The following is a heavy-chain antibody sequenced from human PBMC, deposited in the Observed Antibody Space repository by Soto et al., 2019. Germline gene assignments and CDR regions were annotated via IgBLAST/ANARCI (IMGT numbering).Heavy chain of an antibody. Sequence: SETLSLTCAVYGGSFSGYYWSWIRQPPGKGLEWIGEINHSGSTNYNPSLKSRVTISVDTSKNQFSLKLNSVTAADTAVYYCARVGGIAVAGTYNYYGMDVWGPGTTVTVSS. J-gene: IGHJ6*02. D-gene: IGHD6-19*01. V-gene: IGHV4-34*01. CDR1: GGSFSGYY. CDR2: INHSGST. CDR3: ARVGGIAVAGTYNYYGMDV.